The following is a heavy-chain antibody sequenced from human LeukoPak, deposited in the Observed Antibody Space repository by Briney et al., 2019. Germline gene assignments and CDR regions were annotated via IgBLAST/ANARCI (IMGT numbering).Heavy chain of an antibody. D-gene: IGHD3-22*01. CDR2: IYSGGST. V-gene: IGHV3-53*01. J-gene: IGHJ4*02. CDR3: AREARYYDSSGYYYPDY. Sequence: GGSLRLSYSASGFTVISNYMSWVRQAPGKGLEWVSVIYSGGSTYYADSVKGGFTISRDNSKNTLYLQMNRLRAEDTAVYYCAREARYYDSSGYYYPDYWGQGTLVTVSS. CDR1: GFTVISNY.